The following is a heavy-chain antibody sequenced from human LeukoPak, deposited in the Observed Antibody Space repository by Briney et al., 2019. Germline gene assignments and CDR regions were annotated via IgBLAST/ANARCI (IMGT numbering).Heavy chain of an antibody. CDR1: GGSISNYY. Sequence: MPSETLSLTCTVSGGSISNYYWSWIRQPPGKGLEWIGYIFSSGSTIYNPSLKSRLTISVDTSKNQFSLKLSSVTAADTAVYFCARWPMTNLAFDVWGQGTMVTVSS. D-gene: IGHD3-22*01. J-gene: IGHJ3*01. V-gene: IGHV4-59*01. CDR2: IFSSGST. CDR3: ARWPMTNLAFDV.